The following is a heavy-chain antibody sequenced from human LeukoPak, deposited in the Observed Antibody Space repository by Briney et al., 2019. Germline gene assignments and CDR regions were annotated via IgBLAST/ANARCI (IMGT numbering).Heavy chain of an antibody. CDR2: IIPIFGTA. CDR3: ARQSIYSVSYYGAERAFDI. V-gene: IGHV1-69*05. Sequence: GASVKVSCKASGGTFSSYAISWVRQAPGQGLEWMGGIIPIFGTANYAQKFQGRVTITTDESTSTAYMELSSLRSEDTAVYYCARQSIYSVSYYGAERAFDIWGQGTMVTVSS. J-gene: IGHJ3*02. D-gene: IGHD1-26*01. CDR1: GGTFSSYA.